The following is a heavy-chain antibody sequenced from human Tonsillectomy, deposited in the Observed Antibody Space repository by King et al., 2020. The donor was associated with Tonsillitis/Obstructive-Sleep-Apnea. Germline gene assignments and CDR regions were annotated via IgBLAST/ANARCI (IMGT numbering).Heavy chain of an antibody. J-gene: IGHJ4*02. CDR2: ISGSGGST. CDR3: AKWLYSQGLFDY. V-gene: IGHV3-23*04. D-gene: IGHD2-21*01. Sequence: VQLVESGGGLVQPGGSLRLSCAASGFTFSSYAMSCVRQAPGKGLEWGSAISGSGGSTYYADSVKGRFTISRDNSKNTLYLQMNSLRAEDTAVYYCAKWLYSQGLFDYWGQGTLVTVSS. CDR1: GFTFSSYA.